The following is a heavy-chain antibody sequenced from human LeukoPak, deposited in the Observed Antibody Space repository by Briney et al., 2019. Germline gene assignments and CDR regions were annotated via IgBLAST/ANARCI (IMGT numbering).Heavy chain of an antibody. D-gene: IGHD2-2*01. CDR1: AYSISSGYY. CDR3: TRHGIECSSTNCYWATVRY. CDR2: IYHSGST. Sequence: PSETLSLTCAVSAYSISSGYYWAWIRQPPGKGLEWIGSIYHSGSTYYDPSLKSRVTISIDTSKNQFSLKLSSVTAADTAAYYCTRHGIECSSTNCYWATVRYWGQGTLVTVSS. V-gene: IGHV4-38-2*01. J-gene: IGHJ4*02.